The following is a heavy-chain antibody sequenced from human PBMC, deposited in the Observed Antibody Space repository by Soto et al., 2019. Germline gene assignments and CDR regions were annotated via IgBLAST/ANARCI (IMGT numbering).Heavy chain of an antibody. V-gene: IGHV3-33*01. CDR2: IWYDGGNK. D-gene: IGHD6-19*01. CDR1: GFTFSNCD. CDR3: AREKWLDMYFDY. J-gene: IGHJ4*02. Sequence: QVQLVESGGGVVQPGRSLRLSCAASGFTFSNCDMHWVRQVPGKGLEWVALIWYDGGNKYYGDSVKGRFTISRDNSKNTLYLQMNSLRAEDTGVYYCAREKWLDMYFDYWGQGTMLTVSS.